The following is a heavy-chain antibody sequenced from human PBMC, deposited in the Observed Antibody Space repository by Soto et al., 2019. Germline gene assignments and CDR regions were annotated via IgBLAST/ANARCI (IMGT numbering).Heavy chain of an antibody. CDR3: ARGKNTYSSFYWFDP. D-gene: IGHD6-6*01. CDR1: GYTFTSYD. V-gene: IGHV1-8*01. J-gene: IGHJ5*02. CDR2: MNPNSGNT. Sequence: ASVKVSCKASGYTFTSYDINWVRQATGQGLEWMGWMNPNSGNTGYAQKFQGRVTMTRNTSISTAYMELSSLRSEDTAVYYCARGKNTYSSFYWFDPSGQGTLVTVSS.